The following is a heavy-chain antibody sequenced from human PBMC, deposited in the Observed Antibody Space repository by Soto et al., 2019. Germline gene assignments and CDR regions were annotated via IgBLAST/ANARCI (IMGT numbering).Heavy chain of an antibody. D-gene: IGHD6-19*01. CDR3: ARNHFSGWSRDGMDV. J-gene: IGHJ6*02. CDR1: GYTFTGYY. CDR2: MNPNSGGT. Sequence: ASVKVSCKASGYTFTGYYMHWVRQAPGQGLEWMGWMNPNSGGTNYAQKFQGWVTMTRDTSISTAYMELSRLRSDDTAVYYCARNHFSGWSRDGMDVWGQGTTVTVSS. V-gene: IGHV1-2*04.